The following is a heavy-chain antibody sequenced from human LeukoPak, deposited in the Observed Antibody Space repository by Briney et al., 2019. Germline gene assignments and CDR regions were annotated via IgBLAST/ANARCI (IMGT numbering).Heavy chain of an antibody. CDR2: IYYSGST. CDR1: GGSISSSSYY. D-gene: IGHD3-10*01. Sequence: SETLSLTCTVSGGSISSSSYYWGWIRQPPGKGLEWIGSIYYSGSTYYNPSLKSRVTISVDTSKNQFSLKLGSVTAADTAVYYCASPIITMVRGVIIHSFDYWGQGTLVTVSS. V-gene: IGHV4-39*01. J-gene: IGHJ4*02. CDR3: ASPIITMVRGVIIHSFDY.